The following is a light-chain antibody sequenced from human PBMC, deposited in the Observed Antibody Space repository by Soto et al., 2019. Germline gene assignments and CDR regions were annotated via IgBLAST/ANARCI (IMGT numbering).Light chain of an antibody. V-gene: IGKV3-11*01. J-gene: IGKJ1*01. CDR3: QQRSNWPRT. Sequence: ELVLTQSPATLSLSPGERATLSCRASQSVSSYLAWYQQKPGQAPRLLIYDSSNRAAAIPARFSGSGSGTDFTLTISSLEPEDFAVYYCQQRSNWPRTFGQGTKVEIK. CDR1: QSVSSY. CDR2: DSS.